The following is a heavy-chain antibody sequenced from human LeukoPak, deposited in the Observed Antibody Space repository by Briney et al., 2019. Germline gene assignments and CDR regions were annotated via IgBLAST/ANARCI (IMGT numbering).Heavy chain of an antibody. CDR3: ARHVSGDYAWFDP. CDR2: INYSGST. J-gene: IGHJ5*02. Sequence: PSETLSLTCTVSGGSISSYYWSWIRQPPGKGLEWIGYINYSGSTNYNPSLKSRVTISIDTSKNHFSLKLTSVTAADTAVYYCARHVSGDYAWFDPWGQGTLVTVSS. D-gene: IGHD4-17*01. CDR1: GGSISSYY. V-gene: IGHV4-59*08.